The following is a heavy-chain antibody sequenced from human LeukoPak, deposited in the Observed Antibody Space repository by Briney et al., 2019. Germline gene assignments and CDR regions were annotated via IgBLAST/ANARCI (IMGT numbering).Heavy chain of an antibody. D-gene: IGHD2-2*01. CDR2: IIPIFGTA. Sequence: ASVKVSCKASGGTFSSYAISWVRQAPGQGLEWMGGIIPIFGTANYAQKFQGRVTITTDESTSTAYMELSSLRSEDTAVYYCARDGIVVVPAAISWGYYYYYMDVWGKGTTVTVSS. J-gene: IGHJ6*03. CDR1: GGTFSSYA. CDR3: ARDGIVVVPAAISWGYYYYYMDV. V-gene: IGHV1-69*05.